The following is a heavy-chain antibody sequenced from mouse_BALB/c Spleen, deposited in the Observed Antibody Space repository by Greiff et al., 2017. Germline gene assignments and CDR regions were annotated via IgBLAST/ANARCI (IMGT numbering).Heavy chain of an antibody. CDR2: IYPGDGDT. D-gene: IGHD2-14*01. Sequence: VKLVESGAELARPGASVKLSCKASGYTFTSYWMQWVKQRPGQGLEWIGAIYPGDGDTRYTQKFKGKATLTADKSSSTAYMQLSSLASEDSAVYYCARTGYRYDDAMDYWGQGTSVTVSS. CDR3: ARTGYRYDDAMDY. J-gene: IGHJ4*01. V-gene: IGHV1-87*01. CDR1: GYTFTSYW.